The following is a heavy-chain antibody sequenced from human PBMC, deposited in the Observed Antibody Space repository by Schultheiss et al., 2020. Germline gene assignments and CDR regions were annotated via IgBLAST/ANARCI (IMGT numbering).Heavy chain of an antibody. CDR2: INHSGST. CDR3: VRRTWGGSCFDH. D-gene: IGHD3-16*01. J-gene: IGHJ4*02. Sequence: SETLSLTCTVSGGSISSGSYYWSWIRQPPGKGLEWIGEINHSGSTNYNPSLKSRVTMSVDTSKNQFSLKLTSVTAADTALYYCVRRTWGGSCFDHWGQGALVTVSS. CDR1: GGSISSGSYY. V-gene: IGHV4-39*07.